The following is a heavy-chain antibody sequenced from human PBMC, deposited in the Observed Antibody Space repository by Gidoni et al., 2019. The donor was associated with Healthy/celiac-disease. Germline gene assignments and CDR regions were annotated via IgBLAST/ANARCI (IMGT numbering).Heavy chain of an antibody. V-gene: IGHV3-33*01. J-gene: IGHJ4*02. CDR3: ARDRGLGYYGSGSYDY. CDR1: GFTFSSYG. CDR2: IWYDGSNK. Sequence: QVQLVESGGGVVQPGRSLRLSCAASGFTFSSYGMHWVRQAPGKGLEWVAVIWYDGSNKYYADSVKGRFTISRDNSKNTLYLQMNSLRAEDTAVYYCARDRGLGYYGSGSYDYWGQGTLVTVSS. D-gene: IGHD3-10*01.